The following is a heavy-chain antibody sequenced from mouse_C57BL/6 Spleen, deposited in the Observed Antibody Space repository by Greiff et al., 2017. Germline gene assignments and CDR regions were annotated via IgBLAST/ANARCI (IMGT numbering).Heavy chain of an antibody. V-gene: IGHV5-9*01. J-gene: IGHJ4*01. CDR2: ISGGGGNT. D-gene: IGHD2-4*01. CDR3: ARHYYDYDIAMDY. Sequence: EVQVVESGGGLVKPGGSLKLSCAASGFTFSSYTMSWVRQTPEKRLEWVATISGGGGNTYYPDSVKGRFTISRDNAKNTLYLQMSSLRSEDTALYYCARHYYDYDIAMDYWGQGTSVTVSS. CDR1: GFTFSSYT.